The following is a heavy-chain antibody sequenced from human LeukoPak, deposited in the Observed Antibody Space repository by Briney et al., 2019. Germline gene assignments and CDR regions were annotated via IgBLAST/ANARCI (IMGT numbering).Heavy chain of an antibody. CDR1: GYTLTELS. D-gene: IGHD6-13*01. CDR2: FDPEDSET. J-gene: IGHJ3*02. V-gene: IGHV1-24*01. Sequence: ASVKVSCKVSGYTLTELSMHWVRQAPGKGLEWMGGFDPEDSETIYAQKFQGRVTMTEDTSTDTAYMELSSLRSEDTAVYYCATEVSVAALFHAFDIWGQGTMVTVSS. CDR3: ATEVSVAALFHAFDI.